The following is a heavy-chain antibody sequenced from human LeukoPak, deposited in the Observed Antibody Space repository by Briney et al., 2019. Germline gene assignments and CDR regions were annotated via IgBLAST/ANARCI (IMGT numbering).Heavy chain of an antibody. CDR3: ARGPGGYDSFIYY. Sequence: PGGSLRLSCAASGFTFSNYGLSWVRQAPGKGLEWVSGITGSGGSTYYADSVKGRFTISRDNAKNSPYLQMNSLRAEDTAVYYCARGPGGYDSFIYYGGQGTLVTVYS. CDR2: ITGSGGST. V-gene: IGHV3-23*01. D-gene: IGHD5-12*01. J-gene: IGHJ4*02. CDR1: GFTFSNYG.